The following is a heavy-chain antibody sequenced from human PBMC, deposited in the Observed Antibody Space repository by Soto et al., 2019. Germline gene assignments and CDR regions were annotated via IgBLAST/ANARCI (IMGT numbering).Heavy chain of an antibody. Sequence: EVQLLESGGGLVQPGESLRLSCVASGFTFRNYAMAWVRLAPGRGLEWFTAITNSGDDSYYADSVQGRFTISRDNSKNTLYLQMTSLGGDDTALYYCAKGSAASRPYYFDFWGQGTLVTVSS. J-gene: IGHJ4*02. CDR1: GFTFRNYA. V-gene: IGHV3-23*01. CDR3: AKGSAASRPYYFDF. CDR2: ITNSGDDS. D-gene: IGHD6-6*01.